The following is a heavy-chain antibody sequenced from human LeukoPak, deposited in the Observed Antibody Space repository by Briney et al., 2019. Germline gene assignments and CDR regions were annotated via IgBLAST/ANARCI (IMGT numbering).Heavy chain of an antibody. CDR3: ARSPYIVGATNFRTNLDNDAFDI. Sequence: SVKVSCKASGGTFSSYAISWVRQAHGQGIEWMGRIIPIFGIANYAQKFQGRVTITADKSTSTAYMELSSLRSEDTAVYYCARSPYIVGATNFRTNLDNDAFDIWGQGTMVTVSS. D-gene: IGHD1-26*01. CDR1: GGTFSSYA. J-gene: IGHJ3*02. V-gene: IGHV1-69*04. CDR2: IIPIFGIA.